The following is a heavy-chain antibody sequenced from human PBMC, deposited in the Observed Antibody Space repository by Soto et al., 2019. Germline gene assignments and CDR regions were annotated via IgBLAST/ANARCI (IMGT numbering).Heavy chain of an antibody. CDR1: GFTFSSYW. J-gene: IGHJ4*02. V-gene: IGHV3-74*01. CDR3: VRDIGRVESAEN. CDR2: INSDGSST. D-gene: IGHD2-15*01. Sequence: EVQLVESGGGLVQPGGSLRLSCGASGFTFSSYWMHWVRQAPGKGPVWVSRINSDGSSTSYTDSVKGRFTISRDNAKNRLYLQMNSLRAEDTAVYYCVRDIGRVESAENWGQGTLVTVSS.